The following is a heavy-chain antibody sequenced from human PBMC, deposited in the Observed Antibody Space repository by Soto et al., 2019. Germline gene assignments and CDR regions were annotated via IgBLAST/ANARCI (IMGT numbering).Heavy chain of an antibody. J-gene: IGHJ4*02. V-gene: IGHV3-30*18. CDR2: ISYDGSNK. D-gene: IGHD7-27*01. CDR1: GFTFSSYG. CDR3: AKAWGIDY. Sequence: GSLRLSCAASGFTFSSYGMHWVRQAPGKGLEWVAVISYDGSNKYYADSVKGRFTISRDNSKNTLYLQMNSLRVEDTAIYYCAKAWGIDYWGQGPLGTVSS.